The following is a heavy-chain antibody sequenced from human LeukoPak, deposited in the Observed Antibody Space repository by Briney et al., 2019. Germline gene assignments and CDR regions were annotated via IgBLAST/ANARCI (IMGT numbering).Heavy chain of an antibody. Sequence: QSGGSLRLSCETSGFIFSNCWMTWVRQAPGKGLEWVANIKTDASEKYYADSVKGRFTISRDNADNSLSLVMNSLSAEDAAVYYCARGGGGYGYFDYWGQGTLVTVSS. J-gene: IGHJ4*02. CDR1: GFIFSNCW. CDR2: IKTDASEK. D-gene: IGHD1-26*01. V-gene: IGHV3-7*01. CDR3: ARGGGGYGYFDY.